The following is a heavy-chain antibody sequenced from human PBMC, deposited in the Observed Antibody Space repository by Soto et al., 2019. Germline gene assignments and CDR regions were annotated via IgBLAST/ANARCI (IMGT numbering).Heavy chain of an antibody. CDR1: GYTFTNYW. CDR2: IYPGDSDT. V-gene: IGHV5-51*01. J-gene: IGHJ6*02. Sequence: PRESLKISCKGSGYTFTNYWIGWVSQMPGKGLEWMGIIYPGDSDTRYSPSFQGHVTVSADKSISTAYLQWSSLKASDTAMYYCARHGLNYYYGMDVWGQGTTVTVSS. CDR3: ARHGLNYYYGMDV. D-gene: IGHD3-22*01.